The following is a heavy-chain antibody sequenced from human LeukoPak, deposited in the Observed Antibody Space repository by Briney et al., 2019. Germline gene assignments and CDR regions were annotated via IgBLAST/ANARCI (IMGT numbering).Heavy chain of an antibody. V-gene: IGHV3-23*01. CDR2: ISNTGRAT. J-gene: IGHJ5*02. CDR3: AHQVPPNDEFFDH. CDR1: GFTFISYS. Sequence: PGGSLRLSCVASGFTFISYSMHWVRQAPGEGLEWLSGISNTGRATDYADSIKGRFTISRDNSKNTVFLQMNSLRAEDTAEYFCAHQVPPNDEFFDHWGQGTLVTVSS.